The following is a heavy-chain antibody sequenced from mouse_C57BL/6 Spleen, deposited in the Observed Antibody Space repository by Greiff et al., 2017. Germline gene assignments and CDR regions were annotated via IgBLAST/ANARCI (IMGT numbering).Heavy chain of an antibody. Sequence: QVQLQQPGAELVRPGTSVKLSCKASGYTFTSYWMHWVKQRPGQGLEWIGVIDPSDSYTNYNQKFKGKATLTVDTSSSTAYMQLSSLTSEDSAVYYCANPLITTGNWFAYWGQGTLVTVSA. CDR1: GYTFTSYW. V-gene: IGHV1-59*01. CDR3: ANPLITTGNWFAY. D-gene: IGHD1-1*01. CDR2: IDPSDSYT. J-gene: IGHJ3*01.